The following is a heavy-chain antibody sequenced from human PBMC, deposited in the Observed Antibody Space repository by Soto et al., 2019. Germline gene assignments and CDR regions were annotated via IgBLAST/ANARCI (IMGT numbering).Heavy chain of an antibody. V-gene: IGHV4-39*01. CDR2: IYYSGST. Sequence: SETLSLTCTVSGGSISSSSYYWGWIRQPPGKGLEWIGSIYYSGSTYYNPSLKSRVTISVDTSKNQFSLKLSSVTAADTAVYYCARSRKDITIFGVVIHGVFDYWGQGTLVTVSS. J-gene: IGHJ4*02. CDR1: GGSISSSSYY. D-gene: IGHD3-3*01. CDR3: ARSRKDITIFGVVIHGVFDY.